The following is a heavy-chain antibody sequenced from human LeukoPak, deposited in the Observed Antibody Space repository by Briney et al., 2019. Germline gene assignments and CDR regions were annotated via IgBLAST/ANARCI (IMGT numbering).Heavy chain of an antibody. D-gene: IGHD3-16*01. Sequence: ASVKVSCKASGCTFTSYYMHWVRQATGQGLEWMEIINPSGGSTSYAQKFQGRVTMTRDTSTSTVYMELSSLRSEDTAVYYCARDSPGGLQIPDYWGQGTLVTVSS. J-gene: IGHJ4*02. CDR3: ARDSPGGLQIPDY. V-gene: IGHV1-46*01. CDR2: INPSGGST. CDR1: GCTFTSYY.